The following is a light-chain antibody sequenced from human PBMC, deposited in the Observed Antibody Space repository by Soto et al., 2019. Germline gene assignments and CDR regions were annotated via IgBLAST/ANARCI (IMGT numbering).Light chain of an antibody. V-gene: IGKV3-20*01. Sequence: ETVLTKSPGTLSLSPGERATLSCRASQSVSSSYLAWYQQKPGQAPRLLIYGASSRATGIPDRFSGSGSGTDFTLTISRLEPEDFAVYYCYQYGSSPLTFGGGTKVEIK. CDR1: QSVSSSY. CDR2: GAS. CDR3: YQYGSSPLT. J-gene: IGKJ4*01.